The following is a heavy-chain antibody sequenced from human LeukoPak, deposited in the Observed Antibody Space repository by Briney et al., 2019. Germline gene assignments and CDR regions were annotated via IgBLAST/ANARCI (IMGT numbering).Heavy chain of an antibody. V-gene: IGHV3-15*01. CDR1: GFTFSNAW. CDR3: TTAVTMVRGPRGY. CDR2: IKSKTDGGTT. J-gene: IGHJ4*02. Sequence: GGSLRLSCAASGFTFSNAWMSWVRQAPGKGLEWVGRIKSKTDGGTTDYAAPVKGRFTISRDDSKNTLNLQMNSLKTEDTAVYYCTTAVTMVRGPRGYWGQGTLVTVSS. D-gene: IGHD3-10*01.